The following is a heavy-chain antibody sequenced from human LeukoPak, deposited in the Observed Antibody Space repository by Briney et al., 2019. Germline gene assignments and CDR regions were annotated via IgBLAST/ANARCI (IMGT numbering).Heavy chain of an antibody. D-gene: IGHD3-10*01. CDR2: IYYSGST. J-gene: IGHJ4*02. Sequence: SQTLSLTCTVSGGSISSGGYYWSWIRQHPGKGLEWIGYIYYSGSTHYNPSLKSRVTISVDTSKNQFSLKLSSVTAADTAVYYCARVRDDLDTMVRGVIEYWGQGTLVTVSS. CDR3: ARVRDDLDTMVRGVIEY. V-gene: IGHV4-31*03. CDR1: GGSISSGGYY.